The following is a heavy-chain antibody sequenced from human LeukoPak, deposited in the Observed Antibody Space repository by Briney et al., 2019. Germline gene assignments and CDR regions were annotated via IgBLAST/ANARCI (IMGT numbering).Heavy chain of an antibody. CDR3: ARAKLPEGIVATLAWFDP. J-gene: IGHJ5*02. CDR1: GFTFSSYA. V-gene: IGHV3-23*01. CDR2: ISISGGST. Sequence: GGSLRLSCAASGFTFSSYAMSWVRQAPGKGLEWVSTISISGGSTYYADSVKGRFTISRDNAKNSLYLQMNSLRAEDTAVYYCARAKLPEGIVATLAWFDPWGQGTLVTVSS. D-gene: IGHD5-12*01.